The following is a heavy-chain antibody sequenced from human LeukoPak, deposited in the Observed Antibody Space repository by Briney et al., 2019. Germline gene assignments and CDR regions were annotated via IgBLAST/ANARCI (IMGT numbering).Heavy chain of an antibody. Sequence: SETLSLTCTVFGDSINSHYWGWVRHAPGEGLEWIEYIFYSGDTNYSTSLKSRITISIDTSKKQFSLRLTSVTTADTAVYFCARTGDYSRSTGGWSDPWGEGTLVTVSS. CDR1: GDSINSHY. D-gene: IGHD4-11*01. CDR3: ARTGDYSRSTGGWSDP. CDR2: IFYSGDT. J-gene: IGHJ5*02. V-gene: IGHV4-59*11.